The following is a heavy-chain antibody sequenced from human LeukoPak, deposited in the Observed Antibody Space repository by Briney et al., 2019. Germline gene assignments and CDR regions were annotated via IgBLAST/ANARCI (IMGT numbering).Heavy chain of an antibody. D-gene: IGHD3-22*01. Sequence: SETLSLTCTVSGGSISSYYWSWIRQPAGKGLKWIGRIYTSGSTNYNPSLKSRVTMSVDTSKNQFSLKLSSVTAADTAVYYCARVAHDSKSVYYYYYYMDVWGKGTTVTISS. CDR3: ARVAHDSKSVYYYYYYMDV. CDR1: GGSISSYY. CDR2: IYTSGST. V-gene: IGHV4-4*07. J-gene: IGHJ6*03.